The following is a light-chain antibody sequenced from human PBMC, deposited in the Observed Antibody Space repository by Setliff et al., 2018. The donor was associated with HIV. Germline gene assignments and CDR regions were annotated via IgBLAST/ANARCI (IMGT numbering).Light chain of an antibody. CDR2: EVT. CDR1: SNDVGGYNY. J-gene: IGLJ1*01. Sequence: QSVLTQPASVSGSPGQSITISCTGTSNDVGGYNYVCWYQQHPGKAPRLMIYEVTNRPSGVSYRFSGSKSGNMASLTISGLQAEDEADYYCSSFGSSNTHVFGTGTKVTVL. CDR3: SSFGSSNTHV. V-gene: IGLV2-14*01.